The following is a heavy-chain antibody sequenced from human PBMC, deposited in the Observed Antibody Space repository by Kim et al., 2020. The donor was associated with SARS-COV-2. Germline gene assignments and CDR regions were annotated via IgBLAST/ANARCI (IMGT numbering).Heavy chain of an antibody. CDR2: IYPDNSDT. D-gene: IGHD6-6*01. CDR3: AKTTRPVYAYYYYGINV. CDR1: ADIFIPYW. Sequence: GGSLRLSCKGSADIFIPYWIAWVRQMPGKGLEWMGIIYPDNSDTKYSPSFQGQVTISADKSISTAYLQWSSLKASDTAMYYCAKTTRPVYAYYYYGINV. J-gene: IGHJ6*01. V-gene: IGHV5-51*01.